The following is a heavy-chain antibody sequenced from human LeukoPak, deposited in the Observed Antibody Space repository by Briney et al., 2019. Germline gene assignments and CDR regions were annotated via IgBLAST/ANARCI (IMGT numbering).Heavy chain of an antibody. CDR2: ISASSTTI. Sequence: GALSLSCEASGFTFGSYSMNWVRPAPGKGLGWVSYISASSTTIYYADSVKGRFTISRDNAKNSLYLQMNSLRAEDTAVYYCARDQGGDSFDYWGQETLVTVSS. V-gene: IGHV3-48*04. D-gene: IGHD3-16*01. CDR3: ARDQGGDSFDY. CDR1: GFTFGSYS. J-gene: IGHJ4*02.